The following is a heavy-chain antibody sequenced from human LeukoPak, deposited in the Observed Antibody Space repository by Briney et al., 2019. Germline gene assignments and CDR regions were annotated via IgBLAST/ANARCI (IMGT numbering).Heavy chain of an antibody. CDR1: GGSISSSSYY. Sequence: SETMSLTCTVSGGSISSSSYYWGWIRQPPGKGLEWIGSIYYSGSTYYNPSLKSRVTISVDTSKNQFSLKLSSVTAADTAVYYCASPSRSAFDIWGQGTMVTVSS. CDR2: IYYSGST. CDR3: ASPSRSAFDI. V-gene: IGHV4-39*01. J-gene: IGHJ3*02.